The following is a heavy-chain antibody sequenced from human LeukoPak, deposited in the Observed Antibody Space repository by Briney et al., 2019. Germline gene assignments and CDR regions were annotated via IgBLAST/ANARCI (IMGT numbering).Heavy chain of an antibody. J-gene: IGHJ4*02. CDR3: ARDVDGLIDY. V-gene: IGHV4-39*02. D-gene: IGHD3-22*01. CDR2: INHSGST. CDR1: GGSISSSSYH. Sequence: SETLSLTCTVSGGSISSSSYHWGWIRQPPGKGLEWIGEINHSGSTNYNPSLKSRVTISLDTSKIQFSLKLSSVTAADTALYYCARDVDGLIDYWGQGTLVTVSS.